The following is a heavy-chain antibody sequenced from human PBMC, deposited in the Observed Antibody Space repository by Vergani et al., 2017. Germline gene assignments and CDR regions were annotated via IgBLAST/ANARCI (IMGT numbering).Heavy chain of an antibody. Sequence: QVQLVQSGAEVKQPGSSVKVSCKASGGSFSSYAISWVRQAPGQGLEWMGGIIPIFGTANYAQKFQGRVTITADDSTSTAYMELSSLRSEDTAVYYCAVGDSSSTICYGQVGYYYYYMDVWSKGTTVTVSS. D-gene: IGHD2-2*01. CDR2: IIPIFGTA. CDR1: GGSFSSYA. J-gene: IGHJ6*03. CDR3: AVGDSSSTICYGQVGYYYYYMDV. V-gene: IGHV1-69*01.